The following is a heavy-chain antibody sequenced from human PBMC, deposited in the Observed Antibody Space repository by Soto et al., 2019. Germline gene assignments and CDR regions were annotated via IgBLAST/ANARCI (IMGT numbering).Heavy chain of an antibody. CDR3: AKDQVDYDFWSGPNWFDP. CDR2: IHTANGNT. CDR1: GYTFTNNV. D-gene: IGHD3-3*01. J-gene: IGHJ5*02. V-gene: IGHV1-3*04. Sequence: ASVKVSCKASGYTFTNNVIHWVRQAPGQRLEWMGWIHTANGNTRYSQKFQARVTLTRDTSASTAYMELNSLRAEDTAVYYCAKDQVDYDFWSGPNWFDPWGQGTLVTVSS.